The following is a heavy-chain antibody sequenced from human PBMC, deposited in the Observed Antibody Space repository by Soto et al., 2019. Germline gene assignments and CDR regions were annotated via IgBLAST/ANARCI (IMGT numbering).Heavy chain of an antibody. J-gene: IGHJ4*02. CDR3: AKDQEAWLVHFYFDY. Sequence: GGSLRLSCAASGFTFSSYAMSWVRQAPGKGLEWVSAISGSGGSTYYADSVKGRFTISRDNSKNTLYLQMNSLRAEDTAVYYCAKDQEAWLVHFYFDYWGQGTLVTVSS. CDR1: GFTFSSYA. D-gene: IGHD6-19*01. V-gene: IGHV3-23*01. CDR2: ISGSGGST.